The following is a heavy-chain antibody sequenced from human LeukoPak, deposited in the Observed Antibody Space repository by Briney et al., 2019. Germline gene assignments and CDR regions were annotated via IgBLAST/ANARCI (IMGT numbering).Heavy chain of an antibody. D-gene: IGHD1-7*01. J-gene: IGHJ4*02. CDR2: INPSGGST. CDR3: ALRRFGQGLELRGDFDY. CDR1: GYTFTSYD. Sequence: ASVKVSCKASGYTFTSYDINWVRQAPGQGLEWMGIINPSGGSTSYAQKFQGRVTMTRDTSTSTVYMELSSLRSEDTAVYYCALRRFGQGLELRGDFDYWGQGTLVTVSS. V-gene: IGHV1-46*01.